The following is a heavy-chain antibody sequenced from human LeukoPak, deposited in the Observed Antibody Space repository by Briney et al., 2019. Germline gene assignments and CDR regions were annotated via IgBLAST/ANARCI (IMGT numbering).Heavy chain of an antibody. V-gene: IGHV3-48*02. J-gene: IGHJ4*02. CDR3: ARGHVDY. CDR2: INSISGEI. Sequence: GGSLRLSCVASGFTFSYYSMNWVRQAPGKGLEWVSYINSISGEIWYADSVKGRFTISRDDAKNSLYLQMNSLRDEDTAVYYCARGHVDYWGQGTLVTVSS. CDR1: GFTFSYYS.